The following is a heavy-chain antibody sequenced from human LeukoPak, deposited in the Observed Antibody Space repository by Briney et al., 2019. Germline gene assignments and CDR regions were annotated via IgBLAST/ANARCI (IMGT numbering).Heavy chain of an antibody. CDR3: ARGPYYYDSSGYYYRRRVYFDY. D-gene: IGHD3-22*01. Sequence: SETLSLTCAVYGGSFSGYYWSWIRQPPGKGLEWIGEINHSGSTNYNPSLKSRVTISVDTSKNQFSPKLSSVTAADTAVYYCARGPYYYDSSGYYYRRRVYFDYWGQGTLVTVSS. V-gene: IGHV4-34*01. CDR1: GGSFSGYY. J-gene: IGHJ4*02. CDR2: INHSGST.